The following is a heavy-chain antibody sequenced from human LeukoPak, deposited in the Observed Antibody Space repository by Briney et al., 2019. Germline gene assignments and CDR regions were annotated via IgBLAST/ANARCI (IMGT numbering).Heavy chain of an antibody. CDR3: ARVPAARFYYYYYGMDV. Sequence: GASVKVSCKASGYTFTSYGISWVRQAPGQGLEWMGWSSAYNGNTNYAQKLPGRVTMTTDTSTSTPYMELRSLRSDDTAVYYCARVPAARFYYYYYGMDVWGQGTTVTVSS. J-gene: IGHJ6*02. CDR1: GYTFTSYG. CDR2: SSAYNGNT. V-gene: IGHV1-18*01. D-gene: IGHD2-2*01.